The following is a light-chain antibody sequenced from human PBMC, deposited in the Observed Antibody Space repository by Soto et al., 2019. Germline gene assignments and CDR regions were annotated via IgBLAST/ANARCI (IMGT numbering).Light chain of an antibody. CDR2: AAS. V-gene: IGKV1D-12*01. CDR3: QQAHSFPYT. CDR1: QDISDW. Sequence: DIQMILSPSSVSASVGDRVTITCRASQDISDWLAWFQQRPGKAPKLLIYAASNLQSGVPSRFSGSGSGTDFTLTISSLQPEDFATYYCQQAHSFPYTFGQGTKLEIK. J-gene: IGKJ2*01.